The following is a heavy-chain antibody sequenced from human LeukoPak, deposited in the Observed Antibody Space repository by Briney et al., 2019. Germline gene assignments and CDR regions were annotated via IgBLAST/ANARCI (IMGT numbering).Heavy chain of an antibody. CDR3: ASPAADSTDSSGWYIKDY. D-gene: IGHD6-19*01. V-gene: IGHV3-48*01. Sequence: PGGSLRLSCAASGFTFSSYWMSWVRQAPGKGLEWVSYISSSSSTIYYADSVKGRFTISRDNAKNSLYLQMNSLRAEDTAVYYCASPAADSTDSSGWYIKDYWGQGTLVTVSS. CDR1: GFTFSSYW. J-gene: IGHJ4*02. CDR2: ISSSSSTI.